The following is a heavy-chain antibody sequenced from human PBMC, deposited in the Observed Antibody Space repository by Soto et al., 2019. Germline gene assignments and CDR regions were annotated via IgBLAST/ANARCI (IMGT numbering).Heavy chain of an antibody. Sequence: QVQLVESGGGVVQPGRSLRLSCAASGFTFSSYAMHWVRQAPGKGLEWVAVISYDGSNKYYADSVKGRFTISRDNSKNTLYMQMYSLRAEDRAVYYGARYEPLGDFWGGYSHGADDWGQGTTVTVSS. J-gene: IGHJ6*02. V-gene: IGHV3-30-3*01. CDR2: ISYDGSNK. CDR1: GFTFSSYA. CDR3: ARYEPLGDFWGGYSHGADD. D-gene: IGHD3-3*01.